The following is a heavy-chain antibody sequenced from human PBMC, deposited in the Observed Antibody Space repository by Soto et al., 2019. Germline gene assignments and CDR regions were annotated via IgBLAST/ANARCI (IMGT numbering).Heavy chain of an antibody. Sequence: QVLLEESGPGLVRPSGTLSLTCSVSGASINSANWWVWVRQPPGKGLEWIGEIYHIGSTTYNPSLKSRATISVDKSKNQFSLIVTSVTAADTAVYYCAKRYDFWSGRWYGLGVWGQGTTVTGSS. J-gene: IGHJ6*02. CDR3: AKRYDFWSGRWYGLGV. D-gene: IGHD3-3*01. CDR2: IYHIGST. CDR1: GASINSANW. V-gene: IGHV4-4*02.